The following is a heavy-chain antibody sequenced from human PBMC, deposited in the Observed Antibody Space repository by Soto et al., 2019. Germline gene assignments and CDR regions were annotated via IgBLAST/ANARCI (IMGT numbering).Heavy chain of an antibody. D-gene: IGHD2-2*02. CDR1: GGTFSSYA. V-gene: IGHV1-69*13. CDR2: IIPIFCTA. CDR3: ARDWETGCSSTSCYMHGMDV. Sequence: SVHVSCKGSGGTFSSYAISWVRQAPGQGLKWMGGIIPIFCTANYAQKFQGRVTITADESTSTAYMELSSLRSEDTAVYYCARDWETGCSSTSCYMHGMDVWGQGTTVPVSS. J-gene: IGHJ6*02.